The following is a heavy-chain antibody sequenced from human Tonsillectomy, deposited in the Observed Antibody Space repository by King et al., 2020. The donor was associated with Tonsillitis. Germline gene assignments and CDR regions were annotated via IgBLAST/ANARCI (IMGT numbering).Heavy chain of an antibody. Sequence: QLVQSGAEVKKPGASVKVSCKASGYTFTGYYMHWVRQAPGQGLEWMGWINPNSGGTNYAQKFQGRVTMTRDTSISTAYMELSRLRSDDTAVYYCARGVIRSGPMAGAGFAPWGKGTLVTVSS. CDR1: GYTFTGYY. D-gene: IGHD3-22*01. CDR3: ARGVIRSGPMAGAGFAP. J-gene: IGHJ5*02. CDR2: INPNSGGT. V-gene: IGHV1-2*02.